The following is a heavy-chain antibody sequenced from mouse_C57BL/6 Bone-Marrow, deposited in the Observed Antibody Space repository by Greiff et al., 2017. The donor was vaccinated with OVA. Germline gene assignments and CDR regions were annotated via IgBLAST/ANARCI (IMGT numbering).Heavy chain of an antibody. V-gene: IGHV1-7*01. CDR1: GYTFTGYW. CDR2: INPSSGYT. CDR3: AGRDGYCPWYFEV. J-gene: IGHJ1*03. D-gene: IGHD2-3*01. Sequence: QVQLQQSGAELAKPGASVKLSCKASGYTFTGYWMHWVKQRPGQGLEWIGYINPSSGYTKYNQKFKDKATLTADKSSSTAYMQLSSLTYEDSAAYYWAGRDGYCPWYFEVWGTGTPVTVSS.